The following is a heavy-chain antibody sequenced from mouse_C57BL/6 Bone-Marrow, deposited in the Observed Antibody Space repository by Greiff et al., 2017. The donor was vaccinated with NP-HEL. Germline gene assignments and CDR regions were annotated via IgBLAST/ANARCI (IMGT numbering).Heavy chain of an antibody. Sequence: VKLMESGAELARPGASVKLSCKASGYTFTSYGISWVKQRTGQGLEWIGEIYPRSGNTYYNEKFKGKATLTADKSSSTAYMELRSLTSEDSAVYFCARRNYGSSYDYWGQGTTLTVSS. CDR1: GYTFTSYG. J-gene: IGHJ2*01. D-gene: IGHD1-1*01. CDR2: IYPRSGNT. V-gene: IGHV1-81*01. CDR3: ARRNYGSSYDY.